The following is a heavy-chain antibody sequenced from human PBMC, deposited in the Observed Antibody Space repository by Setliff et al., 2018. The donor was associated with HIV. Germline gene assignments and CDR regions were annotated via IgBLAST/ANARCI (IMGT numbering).Heavy chain of an antibody. J-gene: IGHJ4*02. CDR2: IKEDGSEK. V-gene: IGHV3-7*03. D-gene: IGHD6-6*01. CDR1: GFTLSRYW. Sequence: GGSLRLSCVASGFTLSRYWMNWVRQAPGKGLEWVANIKEDGSEKHYVDSVRGRFTISRDNAKNSLFLQMNSLRVEDTAVYYCARGHYSSSSGWGQGTLVTVSS. CDR3: ARGHYSSSSG.